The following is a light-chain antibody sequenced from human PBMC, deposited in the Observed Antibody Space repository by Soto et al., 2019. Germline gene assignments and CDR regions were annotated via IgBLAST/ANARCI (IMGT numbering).Light chain of an antibody. CDR3: QQYNSYSRT. CDR1: QSISSW. V-gene: IGKV1-5*03. CDR2: KAS. Sequence: DIQMTQSPSTLSASVGDRVTITCRASQSISSWLAWYHQKPGKAPQLLIYKASNLERGVPSRFSGSGSGTEFTLTISSLQPDDFATYYCQQYNSYSRTFGQGPKVEIK. J-gene: IGKJ1*01.